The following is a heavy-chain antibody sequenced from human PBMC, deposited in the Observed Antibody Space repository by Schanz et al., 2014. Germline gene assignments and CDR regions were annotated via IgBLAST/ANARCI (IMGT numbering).Heavy chain of an antibody. D-gene: IGHD5-12*01. Sequence: EVQLLESGGGLVQPGGSLRLSCAASGFTFTNYAMTWVRQAPGKGLEWVSGISGSGGSTYDADTVKGRFIISRDSSKNTLFLQMNSLRAEDTAVYFGARDGGRDGYNLAFDVWGQGTLVTVSS. CDR2: ISGSGGST. V-gene: IGHV3-23*01. CDR1: GFTFTNYA. CDR3: ARDGGRDGYNLAFDV. J-gene: IGHJ3*01.